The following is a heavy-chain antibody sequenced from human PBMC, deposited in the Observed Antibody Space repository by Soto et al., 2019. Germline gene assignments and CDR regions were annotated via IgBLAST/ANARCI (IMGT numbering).Heavy chain of an antibody. CDR3: AREGAYGIYYGMDV. V-gene: IGHV1-2*04. Sequence: ASVKVSCKASGYTFSGNYIHWVRQAPGQGREWMGWINPKGGGTSYAQKFQGWVTMTRDTSISTAYLEVSRLRSDDTAVYYCAREGAYGIYYGMDVWGQGTTVTVSS. CDR1: GYTFSGNY. J-gene: IGHJ6*02. CDR2: INPKGGGT. D-gene: IGHD2-21*01.